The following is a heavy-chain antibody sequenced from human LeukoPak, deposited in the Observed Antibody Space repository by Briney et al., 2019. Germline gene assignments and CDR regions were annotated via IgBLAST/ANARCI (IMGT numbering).Heavy chain of an antibody. CDR1: GYTFTSYY. Sequence: ASVKVSCKASGYTFTSYYMHWVRQAPGQGLEWMGIINPSGGSTSYALKFQGRVTMTRDTSTSTVYMELSSLRSEDTAVYYCARDKVALLWFGESTTVPSGYFDYWGQGTLVTVSS. D-gene: IGHD3-10*01. CDR2: INPSGGST. J-gene: IGHJ4*02. V-gene: IGHV1-46*01. CDR3: ARDKVALLWFGESTTVPSGYFDY.